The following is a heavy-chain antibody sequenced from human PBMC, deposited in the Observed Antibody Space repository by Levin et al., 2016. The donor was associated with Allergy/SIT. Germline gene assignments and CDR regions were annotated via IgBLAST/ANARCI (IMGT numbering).Heavy chain of an antibody. J-gene: IGHJ4*02. CDR3: ARNYDFWSGYYTQFDY. Sequence: WVRQVPGQGLEWMGGIIPIFGTANYAQKFQGRVTITADESTSTAYMELSSLRSEDTAVYYCARNYDFWSGYYTQFDYWGQGTLVTVSS. V-gene: IGHV1-69*01. CDR2: IIPIFGTA. D-gene: IGHD3-3*01.